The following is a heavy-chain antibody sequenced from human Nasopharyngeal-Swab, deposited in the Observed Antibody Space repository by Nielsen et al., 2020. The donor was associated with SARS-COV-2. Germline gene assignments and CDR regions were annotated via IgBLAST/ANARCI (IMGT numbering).Heavy chain of an antibody. CDR2: INSDGSST. CDR1: GFTFSSYW. CDR3: ARDLIVEVVAATGWFDP. V-gene: IGHV3-74*01. D-gene: IGHD2-15*01. Sequence: GESLKISCAASGFTFSSYWMHWVRQAPGKGLVWVSRINSDGSSTSYADSVKGRFAISRDNAKNTLYLQMNSLRAEDTAVYYCARDLIVEVVAATGWFDPWGQGTLVTVSS. J-gene: IGHJ5*02.